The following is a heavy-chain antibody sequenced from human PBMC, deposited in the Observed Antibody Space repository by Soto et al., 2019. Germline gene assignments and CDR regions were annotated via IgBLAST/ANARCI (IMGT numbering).Heavy chain of an antibody. J-gene: IGHJ4*02. V-gene: IGHV3-30*18. CDR1: GFTFSSYG. D-gene: IGHD2-21*02. CDR2: ISYDGSNK. Sequence: QVQLVESGGGVVQPGRSLRLSCAASGFTFSSYGMHWVRQAPGKGLEWVAVISYDGSNKYYADSVKGRFTISRDNSKNKLYLQMNSLRAEDTAVYYCAKSGSHIVVVTAFDYWGQGTLVTVSS. CDR3: AKSGSHIVVVTAFDY.